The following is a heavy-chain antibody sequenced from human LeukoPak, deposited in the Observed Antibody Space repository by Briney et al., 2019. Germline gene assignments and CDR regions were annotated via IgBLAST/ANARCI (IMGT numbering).Heavy chain of an antibody. J-gene: IGHJ6*02. CDR1: GGTFSSYA. Sequence: SVKVTCKASGGTFSSYAISWVRQAPGQGLEWMGRIIPIFGIANYAQKFQGRVTITADKSTSTAYMELSSLRSEDTAVYYCARGKSRDGYNSRYYYGMDVWGQGTTVTVSS. CDR3: ARGKSRDGYNSRYYYGMDV. V-gene: IGHV1-69*04. CDR2: IIPIFGIA. D-gene: IGHD5-24*01.